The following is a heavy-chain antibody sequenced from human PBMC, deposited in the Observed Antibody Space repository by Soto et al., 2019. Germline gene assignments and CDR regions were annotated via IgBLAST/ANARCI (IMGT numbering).Heavy chain of an antibody. V-gene: IGHV1-18*01. D-gene: IGHD3-9*01. J-gene: IGHJ4*02. CDR3: ARDVPNHYDILTGYPYPAYLVDY. CDR2: ISAYNGNT. Sequence: QVQLVQSGAEVKKPGASVKVSCKASGYTFTSYGISWVRQAPGQGLEWMGWISAYNGNTNYAQKLQGRVTMTTDTSTSTAYMELRSLRSVDTAVYYCARDVPNHYDILTGYPYPAYLVDYWGQGTLVTVSS. CDR1: GYTFTSYG.